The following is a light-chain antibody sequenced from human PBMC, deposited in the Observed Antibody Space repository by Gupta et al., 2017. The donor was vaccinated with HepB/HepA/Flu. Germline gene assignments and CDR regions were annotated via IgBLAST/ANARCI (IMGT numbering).Light chain of an antibody. CDR2: GKN. J-gene: IGLJ1*01. CDR3: NSRDSRGNHVYV. Sequence: SSELTQDPAVSVALGQTVRITCQGDSLRSYYASWYQQKPGQAPVLVIYGKNNRPSGIPDRFSGSSSGNTASLTITGAQAEDEADYYCNSRDSRGNHVYVFGTGTKGTVL. V-gene: IGLV3-19*01. CDR1: SLRSYY.